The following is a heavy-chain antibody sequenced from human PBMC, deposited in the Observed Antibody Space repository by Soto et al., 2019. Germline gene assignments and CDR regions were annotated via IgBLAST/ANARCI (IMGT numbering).Heavy chain of an antibody. CDR2: IYHSGST. CDR3: ASSGTVGATAFDY. Sequence: QLQLQESGSGLVKPSQTLSVTCAVSGGSISSGGYSWSWIRQPPGKGLEWIGYIYHSGSTYYNPSLKSRVTISVDRSKNQFSLKLSSVSAADTAVYFCASSGTVGATAFDYWGQGTLVTVSS. J-gene: IGHJ4*02. V-gene: IGHV4-30-2*01. D-gene: IGHD1-26*01. CDR1: GGSISSGGYS.